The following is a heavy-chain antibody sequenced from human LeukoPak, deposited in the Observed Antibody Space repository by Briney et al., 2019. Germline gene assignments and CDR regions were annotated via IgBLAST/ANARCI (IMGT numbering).Heavy chain of an antibody. J-gene: IGHJ4*02. CDR1: GFTFSSYE. D-gene: IGHD2-2*01. CDR2: ISSSGSTI. CDR3: ARDIGYWSSTSCYWGCFDY. Sequence: GGSLRLSCAASGFTFSSYEMNWVRQAPGKGLEWVSYISSSGSTIYYADSVKGRFTISRDNAKNSLYLQMNSLRAEDTAVYYCARDIGYWSSTSCYWGCFDYWGQGTLVTVSS. V-gene: IGHV3-48*03.